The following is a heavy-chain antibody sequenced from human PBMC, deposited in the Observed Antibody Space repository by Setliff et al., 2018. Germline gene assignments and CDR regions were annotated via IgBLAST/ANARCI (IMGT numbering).Heavy chain of an antibody. CDR1: GYTFTGYY. J-gene: IGHJ4*02. D-gene: IGHD6-25*01. CDR2: INPNSGAT. Sequence: ASVKVSCKASGYTFTGYYIHWVRQAPGQGLEWMGRINPNSGATNFAQKFQGRVTMTRDTPISTAYMDLSRLRSDDTAAYYCARDLYNSGSDYWGQGTLVTVST. V-gene: IGHV1-2*06. CDR3: ARDLYNSGSDY.